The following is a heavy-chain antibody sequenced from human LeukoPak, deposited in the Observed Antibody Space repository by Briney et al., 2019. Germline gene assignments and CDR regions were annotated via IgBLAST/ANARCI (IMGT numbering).Heavy chain of an antibody. CDR2: IYHSGST. J-gene: IGHJ6*02. CDR1: GGSISSGAYS. CDR3: ARERVRGGMDV. V-gene: IGHV4-30-2*01. Sequence: SETLSLTCAVSGGSISSGAYSWSWIRQPPEKGLEWIGYIYHSGSTYYNPSLKSRVTISVDRSKNQFSLKLSSVTAADTAVYYCARERVRGGMDVWGQGTTVTVSS.